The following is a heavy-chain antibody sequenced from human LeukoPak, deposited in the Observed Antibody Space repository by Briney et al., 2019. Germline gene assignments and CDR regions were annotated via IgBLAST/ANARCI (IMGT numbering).Heavy chain of an antibody. D-gene: IGHD3-10*01. Sequence: SETLSLTCAVYGGSFSGYYWSWIRQPPGKGLEWIGEINHSGSTNYNPSLKSRVTISVDTSKNQFSLKLSSVTAADTAVCYCAGVTVRGVLYYFDYWGQGTLVTVSS. J-gene: IGHJ4*02. V-gene: IGHV4-34*01. CDR2: INHSGST. CDR1: GGSFSGYY. CDR3: AGVTVRGVLYYFDY.